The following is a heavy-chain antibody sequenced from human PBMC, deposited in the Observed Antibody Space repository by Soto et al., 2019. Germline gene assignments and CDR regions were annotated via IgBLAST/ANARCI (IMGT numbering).Heavy chain of an antibody. J-gene: IGHJ4*02. Sequence: EVQMVESGGGLIQPGGSLRLSCAAFGFTVSSNYMTWVRQAPGKGLEWVSVIYSGGSTYYADSVKGLFTISRDNSRNTLYLQMNSLRAEDTAVYYCARGFPSMAYYGEYYFDKWGQGTLVTVSS. CDR1: GFTVSSNY. CDR3: ARGFPSMAYYGEYYFDK. D-gene: IGHD3-10*01. CDR2: IYSGGST. V-gene: IGHV3-53*01.